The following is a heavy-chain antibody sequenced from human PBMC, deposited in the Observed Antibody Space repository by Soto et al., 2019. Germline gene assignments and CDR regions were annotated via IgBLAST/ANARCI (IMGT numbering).Heavy chain of an antibody. D-gene: IGHD3-9*01. CDR3: ARGGGGYDILTGYDAFDI. CDR2: IYYSGST. J-gene: IGHJ3*02. V-gene: IGHV4-31*03. CDR1: GGSISSGGYY. Sequence: SETLSLTCTVSGGSISSGGYYWSWIRQHPGKGLEWIGYIYYSGSTYYNPSLKRRVTISVDTSKNQFSLKLSSVTAAGTAVYYCARGGGGYDILTGYDAFDIWGQGTMVTVSS.